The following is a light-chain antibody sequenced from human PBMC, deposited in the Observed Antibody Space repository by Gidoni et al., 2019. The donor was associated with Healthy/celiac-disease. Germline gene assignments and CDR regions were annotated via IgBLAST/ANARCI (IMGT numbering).Light chain of an antibody. CDR2: KAS. CDR1: QSISSW. V-gene: IGKV1-5*03. Sequence: DIQMTQSPSTLSASVGDRVTITCRASQSISSWLAWYQQKPGKAPKLLIYKASSLESGAPSRFSGSGSGTEFTLTISSLQPDDFATYYCQQYKSYSGTFXXXTKVEIK. J-gene: IGKJ1*01. CDR3: QQYKSYSGT.